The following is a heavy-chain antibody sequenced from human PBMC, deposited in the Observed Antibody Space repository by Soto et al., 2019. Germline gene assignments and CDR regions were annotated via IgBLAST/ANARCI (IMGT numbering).Heavy chain of an antibody. J-gene: IGHJ5*02. CDR3: AHRPGYGFCGGISCYGKWFDP. Sequence: QITLKESGPTLVRPTQTLTLTCAFYGFSLTTHGVGVAWIRQPPGKALEWLGTLYWDDDKHNSPSLKNRLTSTKDTSKKPVFLTLTAMGPVDTATEYCAHRPGYGFCGGISCYGKWFDPWGLGALVTVSS. CDR2: LYWDDDK. CDR1: GFSLTTHGVG. D-gene: IGHD2-2*03. V-gene: IGHV2-5*02.